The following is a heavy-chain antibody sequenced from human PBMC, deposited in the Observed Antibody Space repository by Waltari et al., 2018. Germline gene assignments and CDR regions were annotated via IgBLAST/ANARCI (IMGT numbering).Heavy chain of an antibody. CDR3: ARATIFGVPTTNWYFDL. J-gene: IGHJ2*01. D-gene: IGHD3-3*01. V-gene: IGHV1-69*12. Sequence: QVQLVQSGAEVKKPGPSVKVACKASGGTFSSYASNWVRQAPGKGLEWMGGIIPIFGTANYAQKFQGRVTITADESTSTAYMELSSLRSEDTAVYYCARATIFGVPTTNWYFDLWGRGTLVTVSS. CDR1: GGTFSSYA. CDR2: IIPIFGTA.